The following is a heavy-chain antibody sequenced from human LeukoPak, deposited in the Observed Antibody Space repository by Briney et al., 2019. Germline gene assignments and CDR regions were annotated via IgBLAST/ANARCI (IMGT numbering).Heavy chain of an antibody. CDR1: GFTVGSNY. V-gene: IGHV3-66*02. CDR3: ARDPDYYGMDV. CDR2: IYSGGST. J-gene: IGHJ6*02. Sequence: GGSLRLSCAASGFTVGSNYMSWVRQAPGKGLEWVSVIYSGGSTYYADSVKGRFTISRDNSKNTLYLQMNSLRAEDTAVYYCARDPDYYGMDVWGQGTTVTVSS.